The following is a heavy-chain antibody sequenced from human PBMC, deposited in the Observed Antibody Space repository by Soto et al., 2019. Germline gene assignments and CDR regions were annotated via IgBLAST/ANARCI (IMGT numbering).Heavy chain of an antibody. CDR3: ALLGTGYSSSPHDY. D-gene: IGHD6-13*01. Sequence: SETLSLTCAVYGGSFSGYYWSWIRQPPGKGLEWIGEINHSGSTNYNPSLKSRVTISVDTSKNQFSLKLSSVTAADTAVYYCALLGTGYSSSPHDYWGQGTLVTVSS. CDR2: INHSGST. J-gene: IGHJ4*02. V-gene: IGHV4-34*01. CDR1: GGSFSGYY.